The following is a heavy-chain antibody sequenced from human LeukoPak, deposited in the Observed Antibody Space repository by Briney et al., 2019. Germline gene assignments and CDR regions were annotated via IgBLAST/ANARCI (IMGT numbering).Heavy chain of an antibody. J-gene: IGHJ4*02. CDR2: ISSSSSYI. D-gene: IGHD6-19*01. CDR1: GFTFSSYS. Sequence: PGGSLRLSCAASGFTFSSYSMNWVRQAPGKGLEWVSSISSSSSYIYYADSVKGRFTISRDNAKNSLYLQMNSLRAEDTAVYYCARIGGIAVAGTDYWGQGTLVTVSS. CDR3: ARIGGIAVAGTDY. V-gene: IGHV3-21*01.